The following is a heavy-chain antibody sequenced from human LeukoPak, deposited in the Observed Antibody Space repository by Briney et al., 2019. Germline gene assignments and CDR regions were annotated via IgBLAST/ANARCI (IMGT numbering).Heavy chain of an antibody. J-gene: IGHJ4*02. CDR2: ISSSGSTI. CDR1: GFTFSSYE. CDR3: ARDSPHYDILTGYYIPGY. Sequence: PGGSLGLSCAASGFTFSSYEMNWVRQAPGKGLEWVSYISSSGSTIYYADSVKGRFTISRDNAKNSLYLQMNSLRAEDTAVYYCARDSPHYDILTGYYIPGYWGQGTLVTVSS. D-gene: IGHD3-9*01. V-gene: IGHV3-48*03.